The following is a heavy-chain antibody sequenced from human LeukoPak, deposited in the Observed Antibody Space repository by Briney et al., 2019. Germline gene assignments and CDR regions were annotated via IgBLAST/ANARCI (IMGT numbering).Heavy chain of an antibody. CDR1: GFTFSSYW. D-gene: IGHD3-10*01. CDR2: VNSDGSST. CDR3: ANRGPSGELTP. Sequence: GGSLRLSCAASGFTFSSYWMHWVRQAPGKGLVWVSRVNSDGSSTSYADSVKGRFTISRDNAKNMMYLQMNSLRAEDTAVYYCANRGPSGELTPWGQGTLVTVSS. J-gene: IGHJ5*02. V-gene: IGHV3-74*01.